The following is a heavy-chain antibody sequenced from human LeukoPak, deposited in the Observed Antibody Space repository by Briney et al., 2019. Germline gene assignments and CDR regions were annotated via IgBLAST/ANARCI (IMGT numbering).Heavy chain of an antibody. CDR2: ISSSGSTI. D-gene: IGHD6-13*01. J-gene: IGHJ4*02. Sequence: GGSLRLSCAASGFTFSSYEMNWVRQAPGKGLEWVSYISSSGSTIYYADSVKGRFTISRDNAKNSLYLQMNSLRAEDTAVYYCARYEDYTAAAGYLDYWGQGTLVAVSS. V-gene: IGHV3-48*03. CDR3: ARYEDYTAAAGYLDY. CDR1: GFTFSSYE.